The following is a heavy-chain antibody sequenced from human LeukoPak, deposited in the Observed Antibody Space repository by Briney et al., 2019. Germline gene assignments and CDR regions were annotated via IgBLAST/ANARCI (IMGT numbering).Heavy chain of an antibody. Sequence: PSETLSLTCTVSGGSISSYYWSWIRQPPGKGLEWIGYIYYSGSTNYNPSLKSRVTISVDTSKNQFSLKLSSVTAADTAVYYCARGGWFGESTYFDYWGQGTLVTVSS. D-gene: IGHD3-10*01. CDR3: ARGGWFGESTYFDY. J-gene: IGHJ4*02. CDR2: IYYSGST. CDR1: GGSISSYY. V-gene: IGHV4-59*01.